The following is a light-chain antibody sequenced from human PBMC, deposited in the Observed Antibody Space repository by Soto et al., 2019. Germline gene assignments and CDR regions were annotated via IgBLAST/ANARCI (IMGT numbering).Light chain of an antibody. CDR3: QQRSNWPRGVT. CDR1: QSVSSY. Sequence: EIVLTQSPATLSLSPGERATLSYRASQSVSSYLAWYQQKPGQAPRLLIYDASNRATGIPARFSGSGSGTDFTLTISSLEPEDFAVYYCQQRSNWPRGVTFGQGTRLEIK. J-gene: IGKJ5*01. V-gene: IGKV3-11*01. CDR2: DAS.